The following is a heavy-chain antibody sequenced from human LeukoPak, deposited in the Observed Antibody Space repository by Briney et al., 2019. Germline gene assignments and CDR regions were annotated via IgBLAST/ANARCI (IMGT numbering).Heavy chain of an antibody. J-gene: IGHJ6*02. CDR2: MYYSGST. V-gene: IGHV4-39*01. CDR1: GGSISSSSYY. Sequence: SETLSLTCTVSGGSISSSSYYWGSIRQPPGKGLEWIGSMYYSGSTYYNPSLKSRVTISVDTSKNQFSLRLNSVTAADTAVYYCARLTVTTSGHYYGMDVWGQGTTVTVSS. CDR3: ARLTVTTSGHYYGMDV. D-gene: IGHD4-17*01.